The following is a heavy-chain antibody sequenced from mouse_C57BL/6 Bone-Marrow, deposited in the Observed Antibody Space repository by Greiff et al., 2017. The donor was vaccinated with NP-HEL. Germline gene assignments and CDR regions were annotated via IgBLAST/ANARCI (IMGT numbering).Heavy chain of an antibody. Sequence: VQLQQSGPGLVQPSQSLSITCTVSGFSLTSYGVHWVRQSPGKGLEWLGVIWSGGSTDYNAAFISRLSISKDNSKSQVFFKMNSLQADDTAIYYCARKGYSNYVDFGYFDYWGQGTTLTVSS. CDR3: ARKGYSNYVDFGYFDY. J-gene: IGHJ2*01. V-gene: IGHV2-2*01. CDR1: GFSLTSYG. D-gene: IGHD2-5*01. CDR2: IWSGGST.